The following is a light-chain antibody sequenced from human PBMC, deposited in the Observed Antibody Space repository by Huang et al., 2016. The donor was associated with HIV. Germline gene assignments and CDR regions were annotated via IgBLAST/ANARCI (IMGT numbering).Light chain of an antibody. CDR2: DSC. Sequence: EIMLTQSPITLSVSPGERAVLSCRASQHIGTDLAWYQQRPVQAPRLLSYDSCTRAIGVPSRFSGSGSGADFTLSISGLQSEDFAVYYCQQYDDWPRTFGQGTKLEI. CDR3: QQYDDWPRT. V-gene: IGKV3-15*01. CDR1: QHIGTD. J-gene: IGKJ1*01.